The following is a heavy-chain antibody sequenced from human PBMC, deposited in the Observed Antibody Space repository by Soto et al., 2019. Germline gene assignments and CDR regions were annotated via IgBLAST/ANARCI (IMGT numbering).Heavy chain of an antibody. Sequence: QVQLVQSGAEGKKPGASVKVSCKASGYTFTSYDINWVRQATGQGLEGMGWMNPNSGNTGYAQKFQGRVTMTRNTSRSTAYMELSSLRSEDTAVYYCARGTPHDYGDYYNYGMDVWGQGTTVTVSS. J-gene: IGHJ6*02. CDR1: GYTFTSYD. D-gene: IGHD4-17*01. CDR2: MNPNSGNT. CDR3: ARGTPHDYGDYYNYGMDV. V-gene: IGHV1-8*01.